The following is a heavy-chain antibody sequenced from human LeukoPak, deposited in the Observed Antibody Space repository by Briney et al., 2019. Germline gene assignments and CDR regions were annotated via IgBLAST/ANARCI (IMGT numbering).Heavy chain of an antibody. J-gene: IGHJ4*02. CDR2: INPNSGGT. Sequence: GASVKVSCKASGYTFTGYYMHWVRQAPGQALEWMGWINPNSGGTNYAQKFQGRVTMTRDTSISTAYMELSRLRSDDTAVYYCARVETIRGIAAAGPDFDYWGQGTLVTVSS. CDR1: GYTFTGYY. D-gene: IGHD6-13*01. V-gene: IGHV1-2*02. CDR3: ARVETIRGIAAAGPDFDY.